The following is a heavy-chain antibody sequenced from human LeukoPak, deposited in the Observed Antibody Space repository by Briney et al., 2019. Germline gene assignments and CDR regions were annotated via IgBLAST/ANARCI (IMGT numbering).Heavy chain of an antibody. CDR1: GFTFSSYA. V-gene: IGHV3-30-3*01. CDR3: AREYYYDSSGYRDFQH. Sequence: PGGSLRLSCAASGFTFSSYAMHWVRRAPGKGLEWVAVISYDGSKKYYADSVKGRFTISRDNSKNTLYLQMNSLRAEDTAVYYCAREYYYDSSGYRDFQHWGQGTLVTVSS. D-gene: IGHD3-22*01. CDR2: ISYDGSKK. J-gene: IGHJ1*01.